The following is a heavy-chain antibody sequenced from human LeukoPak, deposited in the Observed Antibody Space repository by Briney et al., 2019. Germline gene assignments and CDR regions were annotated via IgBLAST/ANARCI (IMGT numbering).Heavy chain of an antibody. CDR2: IYTSGST. J-gene: IGHJ4*02. V-gene: IGHV4-61*02. CDR3: ASGLRYFDLYY. D-gene: IGHD3-9*01. Sequence: KPSETLSLTCTVSGGSISSGSYYWSWIRQPAGKGLEWIGRIYTSGSTNYNPSLKSRVTISVDTSKNQFSLKLSSVTAADTAVYYCASGLRYFDLYYWGQGTLVTVSS. CDR1: GGSISSGSYY.